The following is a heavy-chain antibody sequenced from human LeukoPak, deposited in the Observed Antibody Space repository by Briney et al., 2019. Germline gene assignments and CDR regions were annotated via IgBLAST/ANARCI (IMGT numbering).Heavy chain of an antibody. Sequence: PGGSLRLSCAASGFTVSSNYMSWVRQAPGKGLEWVAGLSYDGNHKYSADSVKGRFTISRDNSKNTLHLQMISLRAEDTAVYYCANGLFFSLQQQPELDYWGQGTLVTVSS. CDR3: ANGLFFSLQQQPELDY. CDR1: GFTVSSNY. V-gene: IGHV3-30*18. J-gene: IGHJ4*02. CDR2: LSYDGNHK. D-gene: IGHD6-13*01.